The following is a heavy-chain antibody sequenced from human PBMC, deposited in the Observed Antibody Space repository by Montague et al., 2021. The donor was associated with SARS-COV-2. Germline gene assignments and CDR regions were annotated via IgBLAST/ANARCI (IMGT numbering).Heavy chain of an antibody. CDR3: ARAPYYGPGKPYQFDY. Sequence: SETLSLTCTVSGYSINSNYYWSWIRQPPGKGLEWIGCSYHSGTTHYHPSLKSRATISLDTSNNHFSLKVTSVTAADTAVYYCARAPYYGPGKPYQFDYWGRGTLVTVS. J-gene: IGHJ4*02. CDR1: GYSINSNYY. V-gene: IGHV4-38-2*02. D-gene: IGHD3-10*01. CDR2: SYHSGTT.